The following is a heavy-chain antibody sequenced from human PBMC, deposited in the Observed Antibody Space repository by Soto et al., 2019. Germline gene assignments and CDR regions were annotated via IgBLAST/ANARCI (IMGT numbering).Heavy chain of an antibody. J-gene: IGHJ5*02. D-gene: IGHD3-22*01. Sequence: ASVKVSCKASGYTFTSYDINWVRQATGQGLEWMGWMNPNNGNTGYAQKFQGRVTMTRNTSISTAYMELSSLRSEDTAVYYCARGGSGYNWFDPWGQGTLVTVSS. CDR3: ARGGSGYNWFDP. CDR1: GYTFTSYD. V-gene: IGHV1-8*01. CDR2: MNPNNGNT.